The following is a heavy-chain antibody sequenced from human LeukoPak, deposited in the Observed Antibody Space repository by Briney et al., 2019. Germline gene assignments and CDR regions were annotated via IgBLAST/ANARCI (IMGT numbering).Heavy chain of an antibody. J-gene: IGHJ4*02. Sequence: GASVKVSCKASGYTFTSYAMNWVRQAPEQGLEWMGWINTNTGNPTYAQGFTGRFVFSLDTSVSTAYLQISSLKAEDTAVYYCARGGIYYDSSGYYYTAFDYWGQGTLVTVSS. D-gene: IGHD3-22*01. CDR3: ARGGIYYDSSGYYYTAFDY. CDR1: GYTFTSYA. CDR2: INTNTGNP. V-gene: IGHV7-4-1*02.